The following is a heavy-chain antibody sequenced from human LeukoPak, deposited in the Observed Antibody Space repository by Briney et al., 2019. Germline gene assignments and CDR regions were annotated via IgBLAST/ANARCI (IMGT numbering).Heavy chain of an antibody. CDR3: ARVGGITTLNFDY. J-gene: IGHJ4*02. CDR1: GGSISSYY. Sequence: SETLSLTCTVSGGSISSYYWSWIRQPPGKGLEWIGYIYYSGSTNYNPSLKSRVIISVDTSKNQFSLKLSSVTGADTAVYYCARVGGITTLNFDYWGQGTLVTVSS. D-gene: IGHD1-1*01. CDR2: IYYSGST. V-gene: IGHV4-59*01.